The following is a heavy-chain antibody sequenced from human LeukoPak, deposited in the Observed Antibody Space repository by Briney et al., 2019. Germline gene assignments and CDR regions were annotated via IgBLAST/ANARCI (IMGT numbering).Heavy chain of an antibody. CDR3: ARTYSGRSYYFDC. CDR2: IYDSGST. CDR1: GGSISSFD. V-gene: IGHV4-59*01. D-gene: IGHD1-26*01. J-gene: IGHJ4*02. Sequence: SETLSLTCTVSGGSISSFDWSWIRQPPGKGLEHIGNIYDSGSTYYNPSLKSRVTISVDTSKNQFSLKLSSVTAADTAVYYCARTYSGRSYYFDCWGQGTLVTVSS.